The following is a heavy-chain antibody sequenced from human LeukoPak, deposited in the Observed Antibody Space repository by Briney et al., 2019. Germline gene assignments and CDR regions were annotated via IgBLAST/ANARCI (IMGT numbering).Heavy chain of an antibody. V-gene: IGHV4-59*01. CDR1: GGSISSYY. CDR3: ARISAGTHRGNYFDY. J-gene: IGHJ4*02. CDR2: IYYSGST. Sequence: SETLSLTCTVSGGSISSYYWSWIRQPPGKGLEWIGYIYYSGSTNYNPSLKSRVTISVDTSKNQFSLKLSSMTAADTAVYYCARISAGTHRGNYFDYWGQGTLVTVSS. D-gene: IGHD1-1*01.